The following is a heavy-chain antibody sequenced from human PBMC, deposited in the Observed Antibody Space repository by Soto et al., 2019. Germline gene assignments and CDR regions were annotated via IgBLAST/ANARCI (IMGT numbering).Heavy chain of an antibody. CDR2: ITPQTATV. D-gene: IGHD3-16*01. CDR1: GDSFSNYA. Sequence: QVQLVQSGAEVKKPGSSVKVSCKASGDSFSNYAINWVRQAPGQGFEWMGIITPQTATVIYAQRFQGRVTMTRDSFTNTVYMELSGLTSADTAMYYCARAITLGAPTFDFWGQGALLSVSS. J-gene: IGHJ4*02. V-gene: IGHV1-69*18. CDR3: ARAITLGAPTFDF.